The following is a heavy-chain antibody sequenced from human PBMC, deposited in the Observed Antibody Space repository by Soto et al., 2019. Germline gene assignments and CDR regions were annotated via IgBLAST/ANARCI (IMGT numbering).Heavy chain of an antibody. CDR1: GGSISSSNW. CDR3: ARCSTIAVADNWFDP. D-gene: IGHD6-19*01. CDR2: IYHSGST. Sequence: SETLSLTCAVSGGSISSSNWWNWVRQPPGKGLEWIGEIYHSGSTNYNPSLKSRVTISVDKSKNQFSLKLSSVTAADTAVYYCARCSTIAVADNWFDPWGQGTLVTVSS. V-gene: IGHV4-4*02. J-gene: IGHJ5*02.